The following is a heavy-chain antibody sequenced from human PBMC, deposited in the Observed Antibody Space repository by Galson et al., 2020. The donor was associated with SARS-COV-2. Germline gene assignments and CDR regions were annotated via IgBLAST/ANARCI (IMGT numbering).Heavy chain of an antibody. D-gene: IGHD3-3*01. Sequence: SETLYLTCTVSGGSISSSHYYWGWIRQPPGKGLEWIGSIYDSGTTDYNPSLRSRDTIPVDTSKNHFSLKLSSVTAADTAVYYWATSISIFGEGGWFYPWGQGTLVTVSS. V-gene: IGHV4-39*07. J-gene: IGHJ5*02. CDR3: ATSISIFGEGGWFYP. CDR2: IYDSGTT. CDR1: GGSISSSHYY.